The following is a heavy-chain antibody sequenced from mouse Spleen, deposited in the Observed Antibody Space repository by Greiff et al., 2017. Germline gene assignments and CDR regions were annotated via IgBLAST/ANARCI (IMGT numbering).Heavy chain of an antibody. Sequence: GGGLVQPKGSLKLSCAASGFSFNTYAMNWVRQAPGKGLEWVARIRSKSNNYATYYADSVKDRFTISRDDSESMLYLQMNNLKTEDTAMYYCVSGGIYYGYDVNYAMDYWGQGTSVTVSS. V-gene: IGHV10-1*01. CDR3: VSGGIYYGYDVNYAMDY. CDR2: IRSKSNNYAT. CDR1: GFSFNTYA. J-gene: IGHJ4*01. D-gene: IGHD2-2*01.